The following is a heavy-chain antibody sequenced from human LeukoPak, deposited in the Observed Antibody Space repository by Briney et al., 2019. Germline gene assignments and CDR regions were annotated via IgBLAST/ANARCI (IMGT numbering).Heavy chain of an antibody. CDR3: ARENPYCGGDCYEDY. V-gene: IGHV3-15*07. Sequence: GGSLRLSCAASGFAFNEAWMNWVRQAPGKGLEWVGRIKSKTDGETTDYAAPVKGRFTISRDDSKDTLYLQMNSLRTEDTAVYYCARENPYCGGDCYEDYWGQGTLVTVSS. CDR1: GFAFNEAW. CDR2: IKSKTDGETT. D-gene: IGHD2-21*02. J-gene: IGHJ4*02.